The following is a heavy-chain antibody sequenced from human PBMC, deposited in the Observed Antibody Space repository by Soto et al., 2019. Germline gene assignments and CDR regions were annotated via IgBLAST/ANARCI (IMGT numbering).Heavy chain of an antibody. CDR3: STRGGQEQPFVDY. V-gene: IGHV1-69*17. Sequence: QVQLVQSEAEVKPPGSSVKVSCKASGGTSSSYTISWVRQAPGQGLEWMGGIVPIFGMKNYAQKFQDRLTITADTSTSTAYMELSSLRSEDTALYYCSTRGGQEQPFVDYWGQGTLVTVSS. CDR2: IVPIFGMK. J-gene: IGHJ4*02. D-gene: IGHD6-13*01. CDR1: GGTSSSYT.